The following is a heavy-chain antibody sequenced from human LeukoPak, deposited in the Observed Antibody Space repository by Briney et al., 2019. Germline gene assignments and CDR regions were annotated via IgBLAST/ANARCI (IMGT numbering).Heavy chain of an antibody. J-gene: IGHJ4*02. V-gene: IGHV3-21*01. Sequence: PGRSLRLSCAASGFTFSSYAMHWVRQAPGKGLEWVSSISSSSSYIYYADSVKGRFTISRDNAKNSLYLQMNSLRAEDTAVYYCARVEALAVAGTAGFDYWGQGTLVTVSS. D-gene: IGHD6-19*01. CDR3: ARVEALAVAGTAGFDY. CDR2: ISSSSSYI. CDR1: GFTFSSYA.